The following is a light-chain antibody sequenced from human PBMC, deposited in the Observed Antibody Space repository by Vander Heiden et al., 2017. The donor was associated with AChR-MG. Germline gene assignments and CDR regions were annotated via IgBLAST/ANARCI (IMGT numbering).Light chain of an antibody. CDR2: AAS. CDR1: QGISSY. V-gene: IGKV1-39*01. CDR3: QQSYSTPHT. Sequence: DIQMTPPPSSLSASVGDRVTITCRASQGISSYLNWYQQKPGKAPKLLIYAASSLQSGVPSRFSGSGSGTDFTLTISSLQPEDFATYYCQQSYSTPHTFGGGTKVEIK. J-gene: IGKJ4*01.